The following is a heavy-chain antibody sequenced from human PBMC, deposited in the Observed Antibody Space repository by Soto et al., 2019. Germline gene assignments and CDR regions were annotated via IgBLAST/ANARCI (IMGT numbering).Heavy chain of an antibody. CDR3: ARGGSGSDWDYYGMDV. V-gene: IGHV3-66*01. CDR1: ALTASKNY. Sequence: EVQLVESGGGLVQPGGPRRPSCAGSALTASKNYMSWVRQPPGKGLEWVSVIYSGGTTYYADSVKDRFSISRDNSKSTLYLQMDNLRAGDTAVYYCARGGSGSDWDYYGMDVWGQGTTVTVSS. D-gene: IGHD3-10*01. J-gene: IGHJ6*02. CDR2: IYSGGTT.